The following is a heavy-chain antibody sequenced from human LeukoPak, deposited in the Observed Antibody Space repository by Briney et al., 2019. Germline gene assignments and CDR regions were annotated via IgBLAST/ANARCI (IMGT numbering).Heavy chain of an antibody. Sequence: GGSLRLSCAASGFTFSDYYMSWIRQAPGKGLEWVSYISSSGSTIYYADSVKGRFTISRDNAKNSLYLQMNSLRAEDTGVYYCAKDETPSSEAFDIWGQGTMVTVSS. D-gene: IGHD6-6*01. CDR1: GFTFSDYY. CDR3: AKDETPSSEAFDI. V-gene: IGHV3-11*04. CDR2: ISSSGSTI. J-gene: IGHJ3*02.